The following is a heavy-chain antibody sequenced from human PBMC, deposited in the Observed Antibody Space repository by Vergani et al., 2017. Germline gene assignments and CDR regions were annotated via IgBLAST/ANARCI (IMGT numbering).Heavy chain of an antibody. CDR2: ITPQNGGT. CDR3: VRGGTFDWLST. CDR1: GYYFTDNY. Sequence: QVQLVQSGAEVKKPGAAVKVSCKASGYYFTDNYLHWVRQVPGQGLEWMGRITPQNGGTQYAEKFKGRVTMTRDTSITTAYMELTSLTSDDTAVYYCVRGGTFDWLSTWGQGTLVTVSS. D-gene: IGHD3-9*01. J-gene: IGHJ5*02. V-gene: IGHV1-2*02.